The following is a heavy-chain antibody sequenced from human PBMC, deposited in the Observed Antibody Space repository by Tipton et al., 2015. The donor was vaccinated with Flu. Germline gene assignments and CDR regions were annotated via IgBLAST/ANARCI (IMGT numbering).Heavy chain of an antibody. Sequence: SLRLSCAASGFTFDSYWMSWVRQAPGKGLEWVANINLDGNESSHVGSVRGRFTVSRDNAKNSLFLQMNNLRAEDTAVYYCARTYDSTGYYGAEGPFDIWGRGTVVTVSS. J-gene: IGHJ3*02. D-gene: IGHD3-22*01. CDR2: INLDGNES. V-gene: IGHV3-7*03. CDR3: ARTYDSTGYYGAEGPFDI. CDR1: GFTFDSYW.